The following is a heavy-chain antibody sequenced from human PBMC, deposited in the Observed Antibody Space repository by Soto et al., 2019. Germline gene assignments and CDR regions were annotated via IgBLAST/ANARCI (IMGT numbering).Heavy chain of an antibody. Sequence: GGSLRLSCAASGFTFSDHYMDWVRQAPGKGLEWVGRTRNKANSYTTEYAASVKGRFTISRDDSKNSLYLQMNSLKTEDTAVYYCARGGNGYYDSSGYYQGSNYYYYGMDVWGQGTTVTVSS. CDR2: TRNKANSYTT. CDR1: GFTFSDHY. V-gene: IGHV3-72*01. D-gene: IGHD3-22*01. J-gene: IGHJ6*02. CDR3: ARGGNGYYDSSGYYQGSNYYYYGMDV.